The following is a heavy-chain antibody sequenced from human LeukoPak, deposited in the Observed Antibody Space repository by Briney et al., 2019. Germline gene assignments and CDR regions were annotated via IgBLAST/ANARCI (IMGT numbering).Heavy chain of an antibody. D-gene: IGHD2-21*02. J-gene: IGHJ4*02. CDR3: ARGSTSDWPLEY. CDR1: GYTFIKYA. CDR2: INAHNGDT. Sequence: ASVKVSCKASGYTFIKYAIHWVRQAPGQRLEWMGWINAHNGDTKYSQKFQGRVAITRDTSASIVYMELSTLRFGDTAVYYCARGSTSDWPLEYWGRGILATVSS. V-gene: IGHV1-3*01.